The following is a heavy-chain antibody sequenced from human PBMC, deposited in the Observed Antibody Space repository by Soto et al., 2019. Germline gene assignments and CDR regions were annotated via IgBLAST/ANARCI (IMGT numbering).Heavy chain of an antibody. V-gene: IGHV4-30-2*01. D-gene: IGHD3-22*01. CDR1: GGSISSGGYS. CDR2: IYHSGST. Sequence: PSETLSLTCAVSGGSISSGGYSWSWIRQPPGKGLEWIGYIYHSGSTYYNPSLKSRVTISVDRSKNQFSLKLSSVTAADTAVYYCARVTYYYDSSGYFLYYFDYWGQGTLVTVS. CDR3: ARVTYYYDSSGYFLYYFDY. J-gene: IGHJ4*02.